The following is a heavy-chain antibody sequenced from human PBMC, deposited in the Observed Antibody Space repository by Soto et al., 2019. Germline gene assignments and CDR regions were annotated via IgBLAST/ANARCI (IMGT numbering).Heavy chain of an antibody. D-gene: IGHD3-3*01. Sequence: ASVKVSCKASGYTFTDYYMHWVRQAPGQGLEWMGWINPNSGGTNYAQKFQGRVTMTRDTSISTAYMELSRLRSDDTAVYYCARSVYDFWSGQVVYYYYGMDVWGQGTTVTVSS. CDR3: ARSVYDFWSGQVVYYYYGMDV. CDR1: GYTFTDYY. CDR2: INPNSGGT. J-gene: IGHJ6*02. V-gene: IGHV1-2*02.